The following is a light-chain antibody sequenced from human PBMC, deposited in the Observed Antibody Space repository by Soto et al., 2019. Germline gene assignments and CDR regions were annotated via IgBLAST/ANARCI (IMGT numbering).Light chain of an antibody. CDR3: QSYDSSLSAL. V-gene: IGLV1-40*01. J-gene: IGLJ3*02. CDR2: GNS. CDR1: SSNIGAGYD. Sequence: QSVLTQPPSVSGAPGQRVTISCTGSSSNIGAGYDVHWYQQLPGTAPKLLIYGNSNRPSGVPDRFSGSKSGTSASLAITGLQAEDEADHYCQSYDSSLSALFGGGTKLTV.